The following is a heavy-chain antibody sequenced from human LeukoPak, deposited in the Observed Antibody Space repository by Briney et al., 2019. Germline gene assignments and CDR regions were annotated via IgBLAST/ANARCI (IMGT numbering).Heavy chain of an antibody. CDR2: IRYDGSNK. V-gene: IGHV3-30*02. CDR1: GFTFSSYG. Sequence: PGGSLRLSCAASGFTFSSYGMHWVRQAPGKGLEWVAFIRYDGSNKYYADSVKGRFTISRDNSKNTLYLQMNSLRAEDTAVYYCAKGALSSSWYVLYFQHWGQGTLVTVSS. CDR3: AKGALSSSWYVLYFQH. D-gene: IGHD6-13*01. J-gene: IGHJ1*01.